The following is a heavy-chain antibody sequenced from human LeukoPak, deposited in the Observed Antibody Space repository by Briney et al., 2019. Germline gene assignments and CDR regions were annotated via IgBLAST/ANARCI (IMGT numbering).Heavy chain of an antibody. D-gene: IGHD5-12*01. CDR2: ISSSSSYI. Sequence: PVGSLRLSCAASGFSLSTYGMTWVRQAPGKGLEWVSSISSSSSYIYYADSVKGRFTISRDNAKNSLYLQMNSLRAEDTAVYYCAREWPPGSWGQGTLVTVSS. J-gene: IGHJ5*02. CDR3: AREWPPGS. V-gene: IGHV3-21*01. CDR1: GFSLSTYG.